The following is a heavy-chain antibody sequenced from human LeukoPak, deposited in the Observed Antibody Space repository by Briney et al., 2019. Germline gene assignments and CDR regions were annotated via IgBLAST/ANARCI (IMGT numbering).Heavy chain of an antibody. CDR2: ISDDGSNT. CDR3: AREKGATYSSSGVYFDY. J-gene: IGHJ4*02. CDR1: GFIFSSYA. V-gene: IGHV3-30-3*01. Sequence: SGGSLRLSCEATGFIFSSYAMHWVRQAPGKGLEWLTVISDDGSNTYYADSVKGRFTISRDNSKNTVYLQMNSLRAEDTAVYYCAREKGATYSSSGVYFDYWGQGTLVTVSS. D-gene: IGHD6-6*01.